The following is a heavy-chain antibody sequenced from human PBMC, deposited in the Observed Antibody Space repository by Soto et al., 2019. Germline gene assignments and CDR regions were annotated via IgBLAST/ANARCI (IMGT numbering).Heavy chain of an antibody. CDR2: IKSKTDGGTT. J-gene: IGHJ4*02. D-gene: IGHD3-9*01. V-gene: IGHV3-15*01. Sequence: GGSLSLSCAASGFTFSNAWMSWVRQAPGKGLEWVGRIKSKTDGGTTDYAAPVKGRFTISRDDSKNTLYLQMNSLRAEDTAVYYCAKVPRYFDWLLHYYFDYWGQGTLVTVSS. CDR3: AKVPRYFDWLLHYYFDY. CDR1: GFTFSNAW.